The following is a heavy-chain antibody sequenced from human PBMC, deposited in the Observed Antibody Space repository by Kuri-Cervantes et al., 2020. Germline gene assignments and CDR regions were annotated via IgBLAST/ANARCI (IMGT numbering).Heavy chain of an antibody. Sequence: ASVKVSCKASGYTFTDYYIHWVRQAPGQGLEWMGWINPYIGGTKYGQKFQGWVTLTRDTSISTAYMEVSRLKSDDTAVYYCARAPPQSLVFDLWGQGTMVTVSS. CDR3: ARAPPQSLVFDL. J-gene: IGHJ3*01. CDR1: GYTFTDYY. V-gene: IGHV1-2*04. CDR2: INPYIGGT.